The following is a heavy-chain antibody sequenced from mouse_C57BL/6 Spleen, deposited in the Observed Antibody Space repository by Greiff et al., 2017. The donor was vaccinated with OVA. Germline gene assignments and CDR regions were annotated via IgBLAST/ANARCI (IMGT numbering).Heavy chain of an antibody. CDR1: GYTFTSYW. CDR2: IDPSDSYT. Sequence: VQLQQSGAELVRPGTSVKLSCKASGYTFTSYWMHWVKQRPGQGLEWIGVIDPSDSYTNYNQKFKGKATLTVDTSSSTAYMQLSSLTSEDSAVYYCARYYGSSYDFDYWGQGTTLTVSS. D-gene: IGHD1-1*01. J-gene: IGHJ2*01. CDR3: ARYYGSSYDFDY. V-gene: IGHV1-59*01.